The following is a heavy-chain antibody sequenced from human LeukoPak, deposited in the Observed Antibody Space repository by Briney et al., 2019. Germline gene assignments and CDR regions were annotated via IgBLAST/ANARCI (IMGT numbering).Heavy chain of an antibody. CDR3: ATGPSTVTTPSGMDV. CDR2: FDPEDGET. J-gene: IGHJ6*02. CDR1: GYTLTELS. V-gene: IGHV1-24*01. D-gene: IGHD4-17*01. Sequence: ASVKVSCKVSGYTLTELSMHWVRQAPGKGLEWMGGFDPEDGETIYAQKFQGRVTMTEDTSTDTAYMELSSLRSEDTAVYYCATGPSTVTTPSGMDVWGQGTTVTVSS.